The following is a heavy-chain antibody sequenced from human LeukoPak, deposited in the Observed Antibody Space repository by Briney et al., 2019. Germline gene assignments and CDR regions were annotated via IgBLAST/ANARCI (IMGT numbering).Heavy chain of an antibody. J-gene: IGHJ4*02. D-gene: IGHD3-9*01. Sequence: ASVKVSCKASRYTFTSYDMHWVRQAPGQGLEWMGWINPNNGDTNYVQKFQGRATMTRDTSISTAYMELTRLRSNDTAVYYCAREGGYDILTGYQDYWGQGTLVTVSS. CDR1: RYTFTSYD. CDR2: INPNNGDT. CDR3: AREGGYDILTGYQDY. V-gene: IGHV1-2*02.